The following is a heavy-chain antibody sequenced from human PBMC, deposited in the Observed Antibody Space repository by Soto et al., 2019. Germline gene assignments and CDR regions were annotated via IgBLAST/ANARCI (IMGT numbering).Heavy chain of an antibody. CDR2: INPATGAA. Sequence: QLHLVQSGAVVKKPGASVTVSCSASGYPVTAYYMHWVRQAPGRGLEWMGGINPATGAAKYTQTFQGRVNMARDAATVRGFMELSGLTSEETAVFYCAIGGGVGVAGSAAFDMWGQGTLVTVSS. J-gene: IGHJ3*02. CDR3: AIGGGVGVAGSAAFDM. V-gene: IGHV1-2*02. CDR1: GYPVTAYY. D-gene: IGHD3-3*01.